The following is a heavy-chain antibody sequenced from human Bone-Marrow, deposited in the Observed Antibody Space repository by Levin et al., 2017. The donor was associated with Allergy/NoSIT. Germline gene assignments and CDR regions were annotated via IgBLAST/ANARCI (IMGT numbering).Heavy chain of an antibody. CDR3: ARDWGLRGDGMDV. Sequence: SVKVSCKASGGTFSSQAISWVRQAPGQGLEWMGAIIPIFGTANYAQKFQGRVTVTADESTSTVYMELSSLRSEDTAVYYCARDWGLRGDGMDVWGQGTTVTVSS. J-gene: IGHJ6*02. V-gene: IGHV1-69*13. CDR2: IIPIFGTA. D-gene: IGHD3-16*01. CDR1: GGTFSSQA.